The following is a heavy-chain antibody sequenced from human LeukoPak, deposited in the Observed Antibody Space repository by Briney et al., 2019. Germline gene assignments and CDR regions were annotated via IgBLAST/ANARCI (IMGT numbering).Heavy chain of an antibody. Sequence: SQTLSLTCTVSGGSISSGNYYWSWIRQPAGKGLEWIGRVYASGSTNYNPSLKSRVTMSVDTSKNQFSLKLSSVTAADTAVYYCARYGSSSLRAGYYYYMDVWGKGTTVTVSS. D-gene: IGHD6-6*01. CDR3: ARYGSSSLRAGYYYYMDV. CDR1: GGSISSGNYY. V-gene: IGHV4-61*02. CDR2: VYASGST. J-gene: IGHJ6*03.